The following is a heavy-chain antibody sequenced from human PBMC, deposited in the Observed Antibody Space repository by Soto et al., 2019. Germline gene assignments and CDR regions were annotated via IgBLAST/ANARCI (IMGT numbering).Heavy chain of an antibody. CDR1: GYTFSSYG. CDR3: ARDSEDSCWSRGDFLYF. Sequence: AVKVSCKASGYTFSSYGIHWRRPAPGQGLEWMGWISGYNGNTKHAQKVQGRVTMTTDTSTSTAYMELRSLTSDDTAVYYCARDSEDSCWSRGDFLYFWGRGSSVPGSS. D-gene: IGHD6-13*01. J-gene: IGHJ1*01. CDR2: ISGYNGNT. V-gene: IGHV1-18*01.